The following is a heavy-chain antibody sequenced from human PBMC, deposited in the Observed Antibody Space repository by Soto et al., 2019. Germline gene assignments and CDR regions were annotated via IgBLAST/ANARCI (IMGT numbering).Heavy chain of an antibody. Sequence: SVKVSCKASGYTFASYNINWVRQAPGQGLEWMGWISPFTGNTNYTQKLQGRVTLTTDTPTSTAYMELRSLRSDDTAVYYCARDSESFGIRRGCMDVWGQGTTVTVSS. J-gene: IGHJ6*02. V-gene: IGHV1-18*04. D-gene: IGHD3-10*01. CDR2: ISPFTGNT. CDR3: ARDSESFGIRRGCMDV. CDR1: GYTFASYN.